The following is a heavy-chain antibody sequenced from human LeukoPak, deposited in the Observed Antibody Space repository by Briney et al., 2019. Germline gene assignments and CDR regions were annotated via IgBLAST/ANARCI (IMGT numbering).Heavy chain of an antibody. V-gene: IGHV3-33*06. CDR3: AKGAHITMFRGALEN. Sequence: GGSLRLSCAASAFTFSNYGMHWVRQAPGRGLEWVAVIWFDGTNKYYADSVKGRFTISRDNSKNTLYLQMNSLRAEDTAVYYCAKGAHITMFRGALENLGQGTLVTVSS. CDR1: AFTFSNYG. J-gene: IGHJ4*02. D-gene: IGHD3-10*01. CDR2: IWFDGTNK.